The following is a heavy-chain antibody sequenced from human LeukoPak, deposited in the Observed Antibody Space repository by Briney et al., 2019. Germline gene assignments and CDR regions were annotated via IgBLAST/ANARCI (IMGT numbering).Heavy chain of an antibody. J-gene: IGHJ4*02. CDR3: AREMVRGSVDY. CDR2: IGYDGSNK. D-gene: IGHD3-10*01. CDR1: GFTVSSNY. Sequence: GGSLRLSCAASGFTVSSNYMSWVRQAPGKGLEWVAFIGYDGSNKYYADSVKGRFTISRDNSKNTLYLQMDSLRAEDTAVYYCAREMVRGSVDYWGQGTLVTVSS. V-gene: IGHV3-33*08.